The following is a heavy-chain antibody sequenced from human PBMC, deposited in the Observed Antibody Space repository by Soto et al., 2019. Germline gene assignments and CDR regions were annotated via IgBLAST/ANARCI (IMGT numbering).Heavy chain of an antibody. CDR2: INGDNGNT. D-gene: IGHD4-17*01. CDR1: GYSFSNNG. V-gene: IGHV1-18*04. Sequence: QVQLVQSGAEVKKPGASVKVSCQASGYSFSNNGISWVRQAPGQGFEWMGWINGDNGNTNYAQKFQGRVTMTTDTSTSTAYRELRSLRPDDTAVYDCARDLGYGDDGTDFWGQGTRVTASS. J-gene: IGHJ4*02. CDR3: ARDLGYGDDGTDF.